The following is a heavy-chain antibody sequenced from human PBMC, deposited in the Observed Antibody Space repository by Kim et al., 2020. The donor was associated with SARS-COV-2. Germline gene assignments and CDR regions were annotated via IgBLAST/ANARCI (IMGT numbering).Heavy chain of an antibody. Sequence: AQKFQGRVTMTRDTSTSTVYMELSSLRSEDTAVYYCARVDTYYYYGMDVWGQGTTVTVSS. CDR3: ARVDTYYYYGMDV. V-gene: IGHV1-46*01. J-gene: IGHJ6*02.